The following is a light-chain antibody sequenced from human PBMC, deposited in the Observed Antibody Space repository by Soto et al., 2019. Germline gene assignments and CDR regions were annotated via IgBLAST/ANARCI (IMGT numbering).Light chain of an antibody. CDR1: QRIGTY. V-gene: IGKV3-11*01. Sequence: EIVLTQSPATLSLSPGDRATLSCRASQRIGTYLAWYQQKAGQAPSLLIYDTSNRATGIPTRFSGSWEGTDFTPNMSRLEPKDFAVNLCQHRRNTPATWTFSQGTKMEIK. CDR3: QHRRNTPATWT. CDR2: DTS. J-gene: IGKJ1*01.